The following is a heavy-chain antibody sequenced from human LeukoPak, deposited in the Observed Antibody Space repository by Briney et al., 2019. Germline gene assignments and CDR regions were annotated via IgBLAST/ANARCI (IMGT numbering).Heavy chain of an antibody. CDR1: GFIVTNNY. J-gene: IGHJ4*02. Sequence: GGSLRLSCAGSGFIVTNNYMSWIRQAPGKGLEWISVLYSGGVIYYADSVRGRSTISRDDSKNTLYLQMNSLRAGDTAIYYCASNHDYSGTTAQIDYWGRGTLVTVSS. D-gene: IGHD2/OR15-2a*01. V-gene: IGHV3-53*01. CDR3: ASNHDYSGTTAQIDY. CDR2: LYSGGVI.